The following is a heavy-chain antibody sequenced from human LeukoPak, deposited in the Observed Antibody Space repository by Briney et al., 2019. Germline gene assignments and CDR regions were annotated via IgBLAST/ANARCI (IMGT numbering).Heavy chain of an antibody. CDR2: ISGGDGGT. Sequence: GGSLRLSCAASGFTFTTYPMSWVRQAPGKGLEWVSIISGGDGGTNYADSVKGRFTISRDNSKNTLYLQMNSLRAEDTAVYYCVGRGSSAYDLKFWGQGTLVTVSP. CDR1: GFTFTTYP. J-gene: IGHJ4*02. CDR3: VGRGSSAYDLKF. D-gene: IGHD5-12*01. V-gene: IGHV3-23*01.